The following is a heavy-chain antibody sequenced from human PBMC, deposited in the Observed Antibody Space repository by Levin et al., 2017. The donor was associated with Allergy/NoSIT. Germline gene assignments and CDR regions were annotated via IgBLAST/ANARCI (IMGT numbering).Heavy chain of an antibody. V-gene: IGHV3-48*03. J-gene: IGHJ4*02. Sequence: GGSLRLSCTASGFSFSRYEMNWVRQAPGKGLEWVSYISSSGTTIYYADSVKGRFTISRDNAKNSLYLQLNSLRAEDTAIYYCARDTYGSSFGFDSWGRGTLVIVSS. D-gene: IGHD6-6*01. CDR1: GFSFSRYE. CDR3: ARDTYGSSFGFDS. CDR2: ISSSGTTI.